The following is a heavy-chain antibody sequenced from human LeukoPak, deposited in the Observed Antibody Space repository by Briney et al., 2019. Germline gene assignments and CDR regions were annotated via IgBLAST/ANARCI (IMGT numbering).Heavy chain of an antibody. D-gene: IGHD2-2*01. Sequence: GGSLRLSCAASGFTFSSYWMSWVRQAPGKGLEWVANIKQDGSEKYYVDSVKGRFTISRDNAKNSLYLQMNSLRAEDPAVYYCARHIVVVPAAMIDYYYYGMDVWGQGTTVTVSS. CDR2: IKQDGSEK. V-gene: IGHV3-7*03. CDR1: GFTFSSYW. J-gene: IGHJ6*02. CDR3: ARHIVVVPAAMIDYYYYGMDV.